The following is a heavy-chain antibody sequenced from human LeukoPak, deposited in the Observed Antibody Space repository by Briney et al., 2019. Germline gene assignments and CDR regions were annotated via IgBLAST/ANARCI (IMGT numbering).Heavy chain of an antibody. CDR2: INPNSGGT. CDR1: GYIFTGYY. D-gene: IGHD3-10*01. Sequence: ASVKVSCKASGYIFTGYYMHWVRQAPGQGLEWMGRINPNSGGTNYAQKFQGRVTMTRDTSISTAYMELSRLRSDDTAVYYCARDLGSGSYPIDNWFDPWGQGTLVTVSS. CDR3: ARDLGSGSYPIDNWFDP. J-gene: IGHJ5*02. V-gene: IGHV1-2*06.